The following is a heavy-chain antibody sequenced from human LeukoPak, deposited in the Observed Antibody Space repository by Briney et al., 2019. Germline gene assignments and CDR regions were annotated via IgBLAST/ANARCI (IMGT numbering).Heavy chain of an antibody. CDR3: AGGDRTTPGLYHFDY. V-gene: IGHV3-30-3*01. J-gene: IGHJ4*02. CDR1: GFTFNTYA. Sequence: PGGSLRLSCAASGFTFNTYAMHWVRQAPGKGLEWVAVISYHGTNKYYADSVKGRFTISRDNSKNTLYLQMNSLRADDTAVYYCAGGDRTTPGLYHFDYWGQGTLVTVSS. D-gene: IGHD1-1*01. CDR2: ISYHGTNK.